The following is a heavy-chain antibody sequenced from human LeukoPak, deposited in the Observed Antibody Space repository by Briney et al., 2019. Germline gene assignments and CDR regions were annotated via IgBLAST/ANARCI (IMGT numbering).Heavy chain of an antibody. D-gene: IGHD6-19*01. CDR2: IKQDGSEK. J-gene: IGHJ4*02. CDR3: AREGWRSSGWYGY. V-gene: IGHV3-7*01. Sequence: PGGSLRLSCAASGFTFSSYWMSWVRQAPGKGLEWVANIKQDGSEKYYVDSVKGRFTISRDNAKNSLYLQMNSLRAEDTAVYYCAREGWRSSGWYGYWGQGTLVTVSS. CDR1: GFTFSSYW.